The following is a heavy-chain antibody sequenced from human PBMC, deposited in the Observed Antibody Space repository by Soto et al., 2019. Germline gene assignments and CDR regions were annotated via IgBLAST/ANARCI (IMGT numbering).Heavy chain of an antibody. CDR3: AKHVDTAMVTGFDY. J-gene: IGHJ4*02. CDR2: IYYSGST. D-gene: IGHD5-18*01. V-gene: IGHV4-59*08. CDR1: GGSISSYY. Sequence: SETLSLTCTVSGGSISSYYWSWIRQPPGKGLEWIGYIYYSGSTNYNPSLKSRVTISVDTSKNQFSLKLSSVTAADTAVYYRAKHVDTAMVTGFDYWGQGTLVTVSS.